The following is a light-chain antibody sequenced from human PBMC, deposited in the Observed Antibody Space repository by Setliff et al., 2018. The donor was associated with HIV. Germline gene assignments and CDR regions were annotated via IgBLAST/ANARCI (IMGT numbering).Light chain of an antibody. Sequence: QSVLTQPASVSGSPGQSITLSCTGTSSDVGSYNFVSGYQQHPGRAPKLMIYDVPKRPSGVSDRFSGSKSGNTASLTISGLQTEDEADYYCCSYTSSLAYVFGTGTKVTVL. CDR3: CSYTSSLAYV. CDR1: SSDVGSYNF. J-gene: IGLJ1*01. CDR2: DVP. V-gene: IGLV2-14*03.